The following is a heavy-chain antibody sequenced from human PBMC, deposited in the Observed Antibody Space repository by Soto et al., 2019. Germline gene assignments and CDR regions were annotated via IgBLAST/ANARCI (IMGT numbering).Heavy chain of an antibody. D-gene: IGHD3-10*01. CDR1: GGSITNYY. CDR2: IQYNGYS. Sequence: QVQLQESGPGLVKPSETLSLTCTVSGGSITNYYCSWFRQPPGKGLEWIGYIQYNGYSGYNPPPKRRVPMSMDTSKTQFSLMLESVTATDTAVYYCARHGFGSLHGLVDVWGQGTTVIVSS. CDR3: ARHGFGSLHGLVDV. V-gene: IGHV4-59*08. J-gene: IGHJ6*02.